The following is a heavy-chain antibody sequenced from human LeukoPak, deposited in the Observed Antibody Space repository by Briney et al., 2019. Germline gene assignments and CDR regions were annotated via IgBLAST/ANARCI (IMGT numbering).Heavy chain of an antibody. CDR3: AKDVKQQLAFDY. J-gene: IGHJ4*02. CDR1: GFTFSSYE. V-gene: IGHV3-48*03. CDR2: ISSSGSTI. Sequence: GGSLRLSCAASGFTFSSYEMNWVRQAPGKGLEWVSYISSSGSTIYYADSVKGRFTISRDNAKNPLYLQMNSLRAEDTAVYYCAKDVKQQLAFDYWGQGTLVTVSS. D-gene: IGHD6-13*01.